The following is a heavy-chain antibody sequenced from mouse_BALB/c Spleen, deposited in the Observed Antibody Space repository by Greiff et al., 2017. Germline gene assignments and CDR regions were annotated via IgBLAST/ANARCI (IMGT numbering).Heavy chain of an antibody. V-gene: IGHV3-1*02. D-gene: IGHD2-14*01. CDR1: GYSITSGYI. CDR3: ARTYYRYYWFAY. J-gene: IGHJ3*01. Sequence: DVKLVESGPDLVKPSQSLSLTCTATGYSITSGYIWRWIRQFPGNQLEWIGFIHYSGSTNYNQSLKSRISITRDTSKNQFFLQLNSVTTEDTATYYCARTYYRYYWFAYWGQGTLVTVSA. CDR2: IHYSGST.